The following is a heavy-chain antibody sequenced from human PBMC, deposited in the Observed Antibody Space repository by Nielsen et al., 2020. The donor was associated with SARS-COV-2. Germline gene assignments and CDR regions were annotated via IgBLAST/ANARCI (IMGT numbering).Heavy chain of an antibody. CDR2: ITNDERGT. D-gene: IGHD5-12*01. CDR3: ARLNSAYAA. J-gene: IGHJ5*02. Sequence: GGSLRFSCAASGFTFSSFHMHWVRQAPGKGLVWVSRITNDERGTTYADSVKGRFTISRDNAKNTLYLQMNSLRAEDTAVYYCARLNSAYAAWGQGTLVTVSS. CDR1: GFTFSSFH. V-gene: IGHV3-74*01.